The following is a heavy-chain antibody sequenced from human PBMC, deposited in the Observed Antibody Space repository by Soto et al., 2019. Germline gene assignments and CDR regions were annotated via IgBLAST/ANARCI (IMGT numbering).Heavy chain of an antibody. CDR2: IIPILGIA. J-gene: IGHJ5*02. V-gene: IGHV1-69*04. CDR1: GGTFSSYA. CDR3: ARADGYYFGSGP. D-gene: IGHD3-10*01. Sequence: ASVKVSCKASGGTFSSYAISWVRQAPGRGLEWMGRIIPILGIANYAQKFQGRVTITADKSASTAYMELSSLRSEDTAVYYCARADGYYFGSGPCGQRPLVTVVS.